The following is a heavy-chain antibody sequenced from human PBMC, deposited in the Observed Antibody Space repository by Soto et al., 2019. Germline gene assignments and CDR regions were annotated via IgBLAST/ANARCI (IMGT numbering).Heavy chain of an antibody. J-gene: IGHJ3*02. CDR1: GYTFTSYG. CDR3: ARYLTRQLELTHAFDI. Sequence: QVQLVQSGAEVKKPGASVKVSCKASGYTFTSYGISWVRQAPGQGLEWMGWISAYNGNTNYAQKLQGRVTMTTDTSTSTDYMELRSLRSDDTAVYYCARYLTRQLELTHAFDIWGLGTMVTVSS. CDR2: ISAYNGNT. D-gene: IGHD1-7*01. V-gene: IGHV1-18*01.